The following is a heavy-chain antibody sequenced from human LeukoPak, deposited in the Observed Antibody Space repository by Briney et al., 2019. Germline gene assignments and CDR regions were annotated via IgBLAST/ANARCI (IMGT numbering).Heavy chain of an antibody. CDR3: AITGTTSYYYGMEV. V-gene: IGHV1-69*06. Sequence: GSSVKVSCKASGGTFSSYAISWVRQAPGQGLEWMGGIIPIFGTANYAQKFQGRVTMTEDTSTDTAYMELSSLRSEDTAVYYCAITGTTSYYYGMEVWGQGTTVTVSS. J-gene: IGHJ6*02. CDR1: GGTFSSYA. CDR2: IIPIFGTA. D-gene: IGHD1-7*01.